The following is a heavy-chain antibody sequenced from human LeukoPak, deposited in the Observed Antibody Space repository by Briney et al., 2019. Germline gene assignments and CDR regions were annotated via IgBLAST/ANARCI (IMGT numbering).Heavy chain of an antibody. J-gene: IGHJ4*02. CDR3: ARGCSYGYCLDY. D-gene: IGHD5-18*01. Sequence: GGSLRLSCAASGFTFSSYGMHWVRQAPGKGLERVAFIRYDGSNKYYADSVKGRFTISRDNSKNTLYLQMNSLRAEDTAVYYCARGCSYGYCLDYWGQGTLVTVSS. CDR1: GFTFSSYG. V-gene: IGHV3-30*02. CDR2: IRYDGSNK.